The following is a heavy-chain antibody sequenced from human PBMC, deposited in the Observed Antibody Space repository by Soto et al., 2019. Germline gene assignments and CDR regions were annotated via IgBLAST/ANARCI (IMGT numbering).Heavy chain of an antibody. V-gene: IGHV3-23*01. J-gene: IGHJ4*02. CDR1: GFTFSSDW. CDR3: AKDRYGDYGGIDY. D-gene: IGHD4-17*01. CDR2: ITGSGGST. Sequence: PGGSLRLSCAASGFTFSSDWLHWVRQPPGKGLEWVSVITGSGGSTYYADSVKGRFTISRDTSKNTLFLQMNSLRAEDTAVYYCAKDRYGDYGGIDYWGQGTMVTVSS.